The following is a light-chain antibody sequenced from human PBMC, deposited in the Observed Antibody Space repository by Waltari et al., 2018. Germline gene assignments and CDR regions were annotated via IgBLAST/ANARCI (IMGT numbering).Light chain of an antibody. CDR2: NVS. V-gene: IGKV2D-30*01. CDR1: QSLVFSDGNTY. CDR3: MQGTHFPVT. Sequence: DVVMTQSPLSLPVTLGQPASISCRSSQSLVFSDGNTYLNCFQQRPGQSPRRLIYNVSNWDSGVPDRFGGSGSGTDFKVTIRRVEGEDVGVYYCMQGTHFPVTFGQGTRLEIK. J-gene: IGKJ5*01.